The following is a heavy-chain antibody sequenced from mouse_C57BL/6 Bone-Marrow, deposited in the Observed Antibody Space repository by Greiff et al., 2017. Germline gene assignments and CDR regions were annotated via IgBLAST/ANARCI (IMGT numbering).Heavy chain of an antibody. V-gene: IGHV5-9*01. J-gene: IGHJ1*03. CDR3: ARRSGSSWDWYFDV. D-gene: IGHD1-1*01. Sequence: DVKLVESGGGLVKPGGSLKLSCAASGFTFSSYTMSWVRQTPEKRLEWVATISGGGGNTYYPDSVKGRFTISRDNAKNTLYLQMSSLRSEDTALYYCARRSGSSWDWYFDVWGTGTTVTVSS. CDR1: GFTFSSYT. CDR2: ISGGGGNT.